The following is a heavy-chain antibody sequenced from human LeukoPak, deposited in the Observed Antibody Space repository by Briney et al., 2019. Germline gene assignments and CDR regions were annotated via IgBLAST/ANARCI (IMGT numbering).Heavy chain of an antibody. V-gene: IGHV3-7*03. D-gene: IGHD3-22*01. CDR1: GFTFTSYW. CDR2: IKQDGSEK. Sequence: GGSLRLSCVASGFTFTSYWMNWVRRAPGKGLEWVANIKQDGSEKYYVDSVKGRFTISRDNVKKSLYLQMNSLRAEDTAVYYCATIVVVSSSLEDYWGQGTLVTVSS. J-gene: IGHJ4*02. CDR3: ATIVVVSSSLEDY.